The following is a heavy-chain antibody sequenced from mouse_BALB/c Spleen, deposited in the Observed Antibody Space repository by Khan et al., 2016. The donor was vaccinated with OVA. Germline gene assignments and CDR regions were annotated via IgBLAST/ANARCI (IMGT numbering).Heavy chain of an antibody. CDR1: GYIFTSYW. CDR3: GRGGYGNRFAY. D-gene: IGHD2-10*02. Sequence: QVQLQQSGVELMKPGASVKISCKATGYIFTSYWIEWVKQRPGHGLEWIGEILPGTGDTNYNDKFKGKATFTADTSSKTAYMQLSSLTSEDSAGYYCGRGGYGNRFAYWGQGTLVTVST. J-gene: IGHJ3*01. CDR2: ILPGTGDT. V-gene: IGHV1-9*01.